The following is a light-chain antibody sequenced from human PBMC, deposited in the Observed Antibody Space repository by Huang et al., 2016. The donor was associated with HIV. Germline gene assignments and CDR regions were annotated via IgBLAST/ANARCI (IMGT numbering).Light chain of an antibody. CDR3: QQYNSWPPNT. CDR1: QSVSTH. Sequence: EIVMTQSPATLSVSPGEGATLSCRTSQSVSTHLAWYQHNPGQAPRLLIHGASTRATGVPARFSGSGSVTEFTLTISTLQSEDFAVYYCQQYNSWPPNTFGQGTNLEI. CDR2: GAS. V-gene: IGKV3-15*01. J-gene: IGKJ2*01.